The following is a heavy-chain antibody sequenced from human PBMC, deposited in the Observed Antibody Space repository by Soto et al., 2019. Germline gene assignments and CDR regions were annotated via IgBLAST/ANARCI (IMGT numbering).Heavy chain of an antibody. CDR2: IKSKTDGGTT. CDR3: TTGPYYYGSGSYYNPGYTKFGFDY. D-gene: IGHD3-10*01. J-gene: IGHJ4*02. V-gene: IGHV3-15*07. Sequence: GGSLRLSCAASGFTFSNAWMNWVRQAPGKGLEWVGRIKSKTDGGTTDYAAPVKGRFTISRDDSKNTLYLQMNSLKTEDTAVYYCTTGPYYYGSGSYYNPGYTKFGFDYWGQGTLVTVSS. CDR1: GFTFSNAW.